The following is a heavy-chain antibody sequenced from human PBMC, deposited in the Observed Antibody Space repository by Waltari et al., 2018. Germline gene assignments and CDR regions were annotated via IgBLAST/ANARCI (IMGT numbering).Heavy chain of an antibody. CDR1: GFSLSTSGVG. CDR2: IYWDDDK. J-gene: IGHJ5*02. CDR3: AHRLNDFWSGYYVFDP. Sequence: QITLKESGPTLVKPTQTLTLTCTFSGFSLSTSGVGVGWIRQPPGKALEWLALIYWDDDKRYSRSLKSRLTITKDTTKNQVVLTMTNMDPVDTATYYCAHRLNDFWSGYYVFDPWGQGTLVTVSS. V-gene: IGHV2-5*02. D-gene: IGHD3-3*01.